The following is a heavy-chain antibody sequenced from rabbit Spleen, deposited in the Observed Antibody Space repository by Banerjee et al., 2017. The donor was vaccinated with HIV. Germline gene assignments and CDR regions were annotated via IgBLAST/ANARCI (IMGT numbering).Heavy chain of an antibody. Sequence: QSLEESGGDLVKPEGSLTLTCTASGFSFNSGYDMCWVRQAPGKGLEWIACIYAGSSGETYYASWAKGRFAISKTSSTTVTLQMTSLTAADTATYFCARDTGTSFSTYGMDLWGPGTLVTVS. CDR2: IYAGSSGET. CDR3: ARDTGTSFSTYGMDL. D-gene: IGHD8-1*01. CDR1: GFSFNSGYD. J-gene: IGHJ6*01. V-gene: IGHV1S40*01.